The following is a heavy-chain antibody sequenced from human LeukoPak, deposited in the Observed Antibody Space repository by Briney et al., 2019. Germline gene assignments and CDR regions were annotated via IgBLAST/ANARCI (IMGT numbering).Heavy chain of an antibody. CDR1: GYTFTSYG. CDR3: ARDRQGAMEGF. D-gene: IGHD5-18*01. V-gene: IGHV1-18*01. J-gene: IGHJ4*02. CDR2: ISAYNGNT. Sequence: ASVKVSCKASGYTFTSYGISWVRQAPGQGLEWMGWISAYNGNTNYAQKLQGRVTMTTDTSTSTVYMELSSLRSEDTAVYYCARDRQGAMEGFWGQGTLVTVSS.